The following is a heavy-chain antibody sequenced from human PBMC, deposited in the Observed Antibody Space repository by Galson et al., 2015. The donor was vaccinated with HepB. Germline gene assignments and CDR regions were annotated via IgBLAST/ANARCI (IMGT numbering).Heavy chain of an antibody. Sequence: SLRLSCAASGFTFSSYAMHWVRQAPGKGLEWVAGISYDGSNKYYADSVKGRFTISRDNSKNTLYLQMNSLRAEDTAVYYCASDDRGSYRSYYHGTDVCGQGTTFAVS. CDR1: GFTFSSYA. CDR3: ASDDRGSYRSYYHGTDV. CDR2: ISYDGSNK. J-gene: IGHJ6*02. D-gene: IGHD1-26*01. V-gene: IGHV3-30-3*01.